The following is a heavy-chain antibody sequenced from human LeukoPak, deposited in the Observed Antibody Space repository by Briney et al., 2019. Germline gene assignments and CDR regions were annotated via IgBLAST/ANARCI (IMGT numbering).Heavy chain of an antibody. D-gene: IGHD2-2*01. Sequence: PGGSLRLSCAASGFPFSSYAISWARQAPGKGLEWVSAISGSGGSTYYADSVKGRFTISRDNSKNTLYLQMNSLRAEDTAIYYCVGQLLRAVWGKGTTVTVSS. CDR3: VGQLLRAV. V-gene: IGHV3-23*01. CDR1: GFPFSSYA. CDR2: ISGSGGST. J-gene: IGHJ6*04.